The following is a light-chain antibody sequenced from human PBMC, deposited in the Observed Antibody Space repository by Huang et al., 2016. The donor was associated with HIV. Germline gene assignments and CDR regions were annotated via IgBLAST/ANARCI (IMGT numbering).Light chain of an antibody. CDR1: QSISSN. CDR3: QQYYNWPPYT. Sequence: EIVMTQSPGTLSVSPGERATLSCRASQSISSNLAWYHQKPGQAPMLLIYGASTRATGVPARFSGSGSGTEFTLTISSLQSEDFAVYYCQQYYNWPPYTFGQGTKLEIK. V-gene: IGKV3-15*01. CDR2: GAS. J-gene: IGKJ2*01.